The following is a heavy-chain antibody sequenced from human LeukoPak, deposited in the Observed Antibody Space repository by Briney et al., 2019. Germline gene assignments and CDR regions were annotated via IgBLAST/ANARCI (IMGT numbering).Heavy chain of an antibody. D-gene: IGHD5-18*01. CDR2: IYYSGST. J-gene: IGHJ4*02. V-gene: IGHV4-61*01. CDR1: GGSVSSGSYY. Sequence: SGTLSLTCTVSGGSVSSGSYYWSWIRQPPGKGLEWIGYIYYSGSTNYNHSPKSRVTISVDTSKNQFSLKLSSVTAADTAVYHCAREAMYSYGNNFDYWGQGTLVTVSS. CDR3: AREAMYSYGNNFDY.